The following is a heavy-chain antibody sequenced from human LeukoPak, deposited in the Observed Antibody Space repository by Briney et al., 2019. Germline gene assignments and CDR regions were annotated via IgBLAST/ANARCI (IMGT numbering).Heavy chain of an antibody. CDR3: ARGRYDILTGDMEWFDP. V-gene: IGHV1-2*02. CDR2: IHPRRGDT. D-gene: IGHD3-9*01. Sequence: ASVKVSCKTSGYSFTAFYIHWVRQAPGQGLEWMGWIHPRRGDTNYAQKFQGRVTMTRDTSISTAYLDLSSLRSDDTAVYYCARGRYDILTGDMEWFDPWGQGTLVTVSS. J-gene: IGHJ5*02. CDR1: GYSFTAFY.